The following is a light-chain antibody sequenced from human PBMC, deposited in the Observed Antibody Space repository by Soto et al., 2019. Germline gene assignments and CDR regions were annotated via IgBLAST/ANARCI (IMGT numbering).Light chain of an antibody. CDR2: DVT. J-gene: IGLJ1*01. CDR1: SNVVGDYIY. Sequence: IFRKRNSNVVGDYIYVSWYQQHPGKAPKLMIYDVTKRPSGVPDRFSGSKSGNTASLTISGLRAEDEADYYCCSYAGRNTYVFGTGTKVTVL. V-gene: IGLV2-11*01. CDR3: CSYAGRNTYV.